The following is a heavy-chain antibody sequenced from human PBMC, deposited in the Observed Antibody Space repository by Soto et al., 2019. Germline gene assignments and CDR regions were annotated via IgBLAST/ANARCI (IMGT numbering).Heavy chain of an antibody. CDR1: GFIFSSYS. CDR2: ISSSSTYT. CDR3: AIDRCSGGSCYSIDY. V-gene: IGHV3-21*01. D-gene: IGHD2-15*01. J-gene: IGHJ4*02. Sequence: EVQLVESGGGLVKPGGSLRLSCAASGFIFSSYSMNWVRQAPGKGLEWVSSISSSSTYTYYAESAKGRFTISRDSAKNSLFREMTSLRAEDTAVYYCAIDRCSGGSCYSIDYWCQGTLVTVS.